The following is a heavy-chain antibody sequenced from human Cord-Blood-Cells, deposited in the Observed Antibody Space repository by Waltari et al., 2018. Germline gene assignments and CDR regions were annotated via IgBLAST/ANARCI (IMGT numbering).Heavy chain of an antibody. J-gene: IGHJ4*02. CDR1: GFTFSSYG. D-gene: IGHD7-27*01. CDR2: IRYDGSNK. CDR3: AKDRNWGSDTAVFDY. V-gene: IGHV3-30*02. Sequence: GGGVVQPGESLRLSCEASGFTFSSYGMHWVRQAPGKGLEWVAFIRYDGSNKYYADSVKGRFTISRDNSKNTLYLQMNSLRAEDTAVYYCAKDRNWGSDTAVFDYWGQGTLVTVSS.